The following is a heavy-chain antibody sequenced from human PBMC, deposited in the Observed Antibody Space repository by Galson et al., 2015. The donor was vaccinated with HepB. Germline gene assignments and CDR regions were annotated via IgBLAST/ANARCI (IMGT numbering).Heavy chain of an antibody. V-gene: IGHV4-59*12. CDR1: GGSISSYY. D-gene: IGHD3-10*01. J-gene: IGHJ3*02. Sequence: SETLSLTCTVSGGSISSYYWSWIRQPPGKGLEWIGYIYYSGSTNYNPSLKSRVTISVDTSKNQFSLKLSSVTAADTAVYYCARAYYYGSGSYSAAKPLYRLAFDIWGQGTMVTVSS. CDR2: IYYSGST. CDR3: ARAYYYGSGSYSAAKPLYRLAFDI.